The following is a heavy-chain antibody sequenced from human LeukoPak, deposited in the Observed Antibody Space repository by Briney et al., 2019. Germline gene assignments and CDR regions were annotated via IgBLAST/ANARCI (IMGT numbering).Heavy chain of an antibody. J-gene: IGHJ4*02. Sequence: TGGSLRLSCAASGFTFSSYGMHWVRQAPGKGLEWVAVIWYDGSNKYYADSVKGRFTISRDNSKNTLYLQMNSLRAEDTAVYYCARDYYGSGSKSDYWGQGTPVTVSS. V-gene: IGHV3-33*01. CDR2: IWYDGSNK. CDR1: GFTFSSYG. D-gene: IGHD3-10*01. CDR3: ARDYYGSGSKSDY.